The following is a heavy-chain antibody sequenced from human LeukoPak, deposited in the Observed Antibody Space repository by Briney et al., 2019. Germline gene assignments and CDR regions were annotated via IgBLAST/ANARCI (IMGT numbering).Heavy chain of an antibody. CDR2: IYHSGST. CDR3: ARARGVSGEIDY. V-gene: IGHV4-38-2*02. J-gene: IGHJ4*02. Sequence: SETLSLTCTVSGYSISSGYYWGWIRQPPGQGLEWIGSIYHSGSTYYNPSLKSRVTISVDTSKNQFSLKLSSVTAADTAVYYCARARGVSGEIDYWGQGTLVTVSS. D-gene: IGHD3-10*01. CDR1: GYSISSGYY.